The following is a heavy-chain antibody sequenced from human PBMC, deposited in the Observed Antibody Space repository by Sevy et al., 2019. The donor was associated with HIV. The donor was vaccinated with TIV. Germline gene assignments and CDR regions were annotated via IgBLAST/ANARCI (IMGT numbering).Heavy chain of an antibody. J-gene: IGHJ6*02. CDR3: AKGDSTFYGFDV. D-gene: IGHD3-22*01. CDR1: GFTFSTYT. CDR2: ISGSAGST. V-gene: IGHV3-23*01. Sequence: GGSLRLSCAASGFTFSTYTMSWVRQAPGKGLEWVSAISGSAGSTYYADLVQGRFTISRDKSKNTLYLQMNSLRAEDTAVYYCAKGDSTFYGFDVWGQGTPVTVSS.